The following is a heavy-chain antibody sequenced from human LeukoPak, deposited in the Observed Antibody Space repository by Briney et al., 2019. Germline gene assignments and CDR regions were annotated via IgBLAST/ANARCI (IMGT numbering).Heavy chain of an antibody. Sequence: GASVKVSCKASGGTFSSYAISWVRQAPGQGLEWMGGIIPIFGTANYAQKFQGRVTITADESTSTAYMELSSLRSEDTAVYYCARPIALPNYDFWSGYYKGDQGGFDYWGQGTLVTVSS. V-gene: IGHV1-69*13. J-gene: IGHJ4*02. D-gene: IGHD3-3*01. CDR1: GGTFSSYA. CDR3: ARPIALPNYDFWSGYYKGDQGGFDY. CDR2: IIPIFGTA.